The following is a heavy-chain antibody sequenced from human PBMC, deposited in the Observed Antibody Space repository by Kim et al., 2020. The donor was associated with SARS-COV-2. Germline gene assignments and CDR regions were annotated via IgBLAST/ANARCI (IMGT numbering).Heavy chain of an antibody. CDR1: GDSIRSGSYY. V-gene: IGHV4-39*07. D-gene: IGHD3-16*01. J-gene: IGHJ3*02. Sequence: SETLSLTCVVSGDSIRSGSYYWGWIREVPGKGLEWIGSVSSGGSLYYSPSLKNRISITRDTSKNQFSLNLVSVTAADTACYVCVRYTSYYFGTCGQ. CDR3: VRYTSYYFGT. CDR2: VSSGGSL.